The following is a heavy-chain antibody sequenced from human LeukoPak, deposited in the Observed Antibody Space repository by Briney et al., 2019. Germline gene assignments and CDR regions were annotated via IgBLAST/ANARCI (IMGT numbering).Heavy chain of an antibody. D-gene: IGHD5-24*01. CDR3: ARDFSVGGDGYNRDAFDI. Sequence: QAGGSLRLSCAASGFTVSSNYMSWVRQAPGKGLEWVSVIYSGGSTYYADSVKGRFTISRDNSKNTLYLQMNSLRAEDTAVYYCARDFSVGGDGYNRDAFDIWGQGTKVTVSS. V-gene: IGHV3-66*01. CDR2: IYSGGST. J-gene: IGHJ3*02. CDR1: GFTVSSNY.